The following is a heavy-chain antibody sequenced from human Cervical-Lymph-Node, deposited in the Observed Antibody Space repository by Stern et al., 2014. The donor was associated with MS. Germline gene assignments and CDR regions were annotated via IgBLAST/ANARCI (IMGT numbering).Heavy chain of an antibody. V-gene: IGHV3-30*04. CDR1: GFSFNDYA. J-gene: IGHJ4*02. CDR3: ARESRMNGPGRVIVLARYFDS. D-gene: IGHD2-8*02. CDR2: ISFDGTVT. Sequence: VQLVESGGGVVQPGRSLRLSCIASGFSFNDYAMHWVRQAPGKGLEWVAFISFDGTVTLYADSVKGRFTISRDISKNMLYLQMNSLSTEDTAVYYCARESRMNGPGRVIVLARYFDSWGQGTLVTVSS.